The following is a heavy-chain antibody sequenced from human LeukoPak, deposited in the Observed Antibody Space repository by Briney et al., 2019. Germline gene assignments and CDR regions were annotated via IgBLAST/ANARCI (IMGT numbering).Heavy chain of an antibody. Sequence: GGSLRLSCAASGFTVSSNYMNWVRQAPGKGLEWVSVIYSGGDTYYADSVKGRFTISGDNSKNTLYLQMNILRAEDTAVYYCARERSLDYWGQGTLVTVSS. CDR3: ARERSLDY. J-gene: IGHJ4*02. CDR1: GFTVSSNY. CDR2: IYSGGDT. V-gene: IGHV3-66*01.